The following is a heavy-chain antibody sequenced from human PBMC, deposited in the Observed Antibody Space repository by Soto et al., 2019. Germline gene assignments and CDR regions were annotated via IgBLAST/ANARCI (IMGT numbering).Heavy chain of an antibody. J-gene: IGHJ4*02. CDR1: GFTFSSYA. D-gene: IGHD1-26*01. V-gene: IGHV3-30-3*01. CDR3: ARRVGGTYSYFDY. CDR2: ISYDGSNK. Sequence: QVQLVESGGGVVQPGRSLRLSCAASGFTFSSYAMHWVRQAPGKGLEWVAVISYDGSNKYYADSVKGRFTISRDNSKNTLYLQMNSLRAEDTAVYYCARRVGGTYSYFDYWGQGTLVTVSS.